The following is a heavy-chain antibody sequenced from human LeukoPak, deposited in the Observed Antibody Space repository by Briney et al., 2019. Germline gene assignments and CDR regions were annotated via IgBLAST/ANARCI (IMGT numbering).Heavy chain of an antibody. D-gene: IGHD3-22*01. Sequence: PSETLSLTCTVSSGSISSYYWSWIRQPPGKGLEWIGYIYYSGSTNYNPSLKSRVTISVDTSKNQFSLKLSSVTAADTAVYYCARVGLWYYDSSGYYNWGQGTLVTVSS. CDR3: ARVGLWYYDSSGYYN. V-gene: IGHV4-59*01. CDR1: SGSISSYY. CDR2: IYYSGST. J-gene: IGHJ4*02.